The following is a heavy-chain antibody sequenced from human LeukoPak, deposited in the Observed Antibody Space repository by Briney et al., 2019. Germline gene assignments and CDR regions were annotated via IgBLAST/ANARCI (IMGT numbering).Heavy chain of an antibody. D-gene: IGHD3-16*02. J-gene: IGHJ4*02. Sequence: PSETLSLTCAVSGGSISSGSYYWGWIRQPPGKGLEWIGSIYYSGSTYYNPSLKSRVTISVDTSKNQFSLKLSSVTAADTAVYYCARGSQFGGVIEYFDYWGQGTLVTVSS. CDR2: IYYSGST. V-gene: IGHV4-39*01. CDR1: GGSISSGSYY. CDR3: ARGSQFGGVIEYFDY.